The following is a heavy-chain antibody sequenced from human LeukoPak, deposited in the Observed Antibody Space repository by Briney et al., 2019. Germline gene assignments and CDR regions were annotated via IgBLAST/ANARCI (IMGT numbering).Heavy chain of an antibody. Sequence: AAVKVTCKSSGYTFTIYGISWVRQGPAQGLEWMGLISAYNGNTNYAQKLQGRVTMTTDTSTSTGYMELRSLRADDTAVYYCVRDFPYYDSSGKGYFDYWGQGTLVSVSS. J-gene: IGHJ4*02. CDR1: GYTFTIYG. CDR3: VRDFPYYDSSGKGYFDY. CDR2: ISAYNGNT. V-gene: IGHV1-18*01. D-gene: IGHD3-22*01.